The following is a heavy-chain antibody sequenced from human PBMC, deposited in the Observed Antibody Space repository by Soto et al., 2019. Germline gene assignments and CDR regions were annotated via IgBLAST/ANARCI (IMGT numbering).Heavy chain of an antibody. CDR1: GFSLNSTGVG. CDR3: AHRRLVRGSNWFDP. CDR2: ISWNNNK. D-gene: IGHD3-10*01. J-gene: IGHJ5*02. Sequence: QITLKESGPTLVKPTQTLTLTCTFSGFSLNSTGVGVGWIRQPPGKALEWLALISWNNNKLYSPSLRTRLSITKDTSKNQVVLTVANMDPEDTATYYCAHRRLVRGSNWFDPWGQGTLVIVSS. V-gene: IGHV2-5*01.